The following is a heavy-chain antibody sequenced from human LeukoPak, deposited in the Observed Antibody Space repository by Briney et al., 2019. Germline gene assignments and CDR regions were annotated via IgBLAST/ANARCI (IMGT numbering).Heavy chain of an antibody. Sequence: GGSLRLSCAASGFTFTSYAMHWVRQAPGKGLEWVAVISYDGSYKSYADSVKGRFTFSRDNSKNTLYLQMNSLRVEDTAVYYCARGALGYCSGGTCYRDAFDIWGQGTKVTVSS. V-gene: IGHV3-30-3*01. D-gene: IGHD2-15*01. CDR1: GFTFTSYA. CDR3: ARGALGYCSGGTCYRDAFDI. CDR2: ISYDGSYK. J-gene: IGHJ3*02.